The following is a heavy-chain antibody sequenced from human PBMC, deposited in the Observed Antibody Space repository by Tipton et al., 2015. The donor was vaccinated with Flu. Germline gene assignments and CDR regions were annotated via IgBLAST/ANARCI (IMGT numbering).Heavy chain of an antibody. CDR1: GFTVSSNY. D-gene: IGHD6-19*01. CDR3: AREKVRQWLVHEFDP. CDR2: IYSGGST. V-gene: IGHV3-66*01. Sequence: SLRLSCAASGFTVSSNYMSWVRQAPGKGLEWVSVIYSGGSTYYADSVKGRFTISRDNSKNTLYLQMNSLRAEDTAVYYCAREKVRQWLVHEFDPWGQGTLVTVSS. J-gene: IGHJ5*02.